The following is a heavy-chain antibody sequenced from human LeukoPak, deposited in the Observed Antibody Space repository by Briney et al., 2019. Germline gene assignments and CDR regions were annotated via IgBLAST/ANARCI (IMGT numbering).Heavy chain of an antibody. D-gene: IGHD2-8*01. CDR1: RGSISSNNW. CDR2: IYHSGST. V-gene: IGHV4-4*02. CDR3: ARGGIVCTNGVCYTPYFDY. Sequence: SGTLSLTCAVSRGSISSNNWWSWVRQLPGKRLEWIAEIYHSGSTNYNPSLKSRVTISVDKSKNQFSLKLSSVTAADTAVYYCARGGIVCTNGVCYTPYFDYWGQGTLVTVSS. J-gene: IGHJ4*02.